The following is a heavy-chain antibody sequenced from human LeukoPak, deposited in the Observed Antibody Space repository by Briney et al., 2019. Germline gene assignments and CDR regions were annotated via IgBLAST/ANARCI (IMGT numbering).Heavy chain of an antibody. Sequence: SETLSLTCTVSGGSVSSGNYYWSWIRQPPGKGLEWIGYIYYSGSTNYNPSLKSRVTISVDTSKNQFSLRLSSVTAADTAVYYCARGPDWGQGTLVTVSS. CDR3: ARGPD. J-gene: IGHJ4*02. CDR2: IYYSGST. CDR1: GGSVSSGNYY. V-gene: IGHV4-61*01.